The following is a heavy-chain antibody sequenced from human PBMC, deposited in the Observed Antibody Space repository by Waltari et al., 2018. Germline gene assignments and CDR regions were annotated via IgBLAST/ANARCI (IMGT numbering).Heavy chain of an antibody. Sequence: QLQLQESGPGLVKPSETLSLTCTVSGGSISSSSYSWGWIRQPPGKGLEWIGSIYYSGSNYYNPSLKSRVTISVDTSKNQFSLKLSSVTAADTAVYYCARQTWIQLWLYAFDIWGQGTMVTVSS. D-gene: IGHD5-18*01. CDR2: IYYSGSN. CDR1: GGSISSSSYS. CDR3: ARQTWIQLWLYAFDI. V-gene: IGHV4-39*01. J-gene: IGHJ3*02.